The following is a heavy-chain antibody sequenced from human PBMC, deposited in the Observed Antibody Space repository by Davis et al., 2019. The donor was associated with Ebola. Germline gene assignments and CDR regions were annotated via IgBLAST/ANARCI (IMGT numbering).Heavy chain of an antibody. V-gene: IGHV3-23*01. CDR1: GFTFSSYS. Sequence: GESLKISCAASGFTFSSYSMNWVRQAPGKGLEWVSAISGSGGSTYYADSVKGRFTISRDNSKNTLYLQMNSLRAEDTAVYYCAKAMRGMATICDYWGQGTLVTVSS. J-gene: IGHJ4*02. D-gene: IGHD5-24*01. CDR2: ISGSGGST. CDR3: AKAMRGMATICDY.